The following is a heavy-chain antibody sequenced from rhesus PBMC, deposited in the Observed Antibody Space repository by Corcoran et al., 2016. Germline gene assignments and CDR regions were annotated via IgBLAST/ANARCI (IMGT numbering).Heavy chain of an antibody. CDR3: AREDGNWDDRYFEI. CDR2: RSGSGGST. CDR1: VASVIPYS. J-gene: IGHJ1*01. Sequence: QLQLQESGPGLVKPSEPLSLPCAVSVASVIPYSCSWLRQPPAQGLEWIGRRSGSGGSTDYSPSLKSRVIISIDTANNQLSLKVTSVTAADTAVYYCAREDGNWDDRYFEIWGQGALVTVSS. D-gene: IGHD1-7*02. V-gene: IGHV4-173*01.